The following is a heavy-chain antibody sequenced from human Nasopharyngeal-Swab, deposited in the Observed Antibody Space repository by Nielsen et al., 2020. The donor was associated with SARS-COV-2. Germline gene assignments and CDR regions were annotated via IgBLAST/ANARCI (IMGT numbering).Heavy chain of an antibody. CDR1: GFSFSVSS. CDR3: ARMDYGDFAD. J-gene: IGHJ4*02. CDR2: IYSGGST. D-gene: IGHD4-17*01. V-gene: IGHV3-53*01. Sequence: GESLKISCAASGFSFSVSSLNWVRQAPGKGLEWVSLIYSGGSTEYADSVKGRFTISRDISKNTLYLQMNTLRADDTAVYYCARMDYGDFADWGQGTLVTVSS.